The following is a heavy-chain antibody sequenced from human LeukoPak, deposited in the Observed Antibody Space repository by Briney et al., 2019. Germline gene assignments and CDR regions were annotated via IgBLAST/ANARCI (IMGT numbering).Heavy chain of an antibody. D-gene: IGHD2-2*01. J-gene: IGHJ5*02. CDR2: INHSGST. CDR3: ARSPVVVPAAIHWFDP. V-gene: IGHV4-34*01. CDR1: GGPFSGYY. Sequence: SETLSLTCAVYGGPFSGYYWSWIRQPPGKGLEWIGEINHSGSTNYNPSLKSRVTISVDTSKNQFSLKLSSVTAADTAVYYCARSPVVVPAAIHWFDPWGQGTLVTVSS.